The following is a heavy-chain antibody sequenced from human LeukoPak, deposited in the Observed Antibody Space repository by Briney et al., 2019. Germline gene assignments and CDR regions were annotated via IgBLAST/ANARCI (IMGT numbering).Heavy chain of an antibody. D-gene: IGHD1/OR15-1a*01. Sequence: TLSLTCTVSGGSISSYYWSWIRQPPGKGLEWLALIYWDDDKRYSPSLKTRLTITKDTSKNQVVLTMTNMDPVDTATYYCVHSEHGPSDFWGQGTLVTVSS. CDR3: VHSEHGPSDF. CDR1: GGSISSYYW. V-gene: IGHV2-5*08. J-gene: IGHJ4*02. CDR2: IYWDDDK.